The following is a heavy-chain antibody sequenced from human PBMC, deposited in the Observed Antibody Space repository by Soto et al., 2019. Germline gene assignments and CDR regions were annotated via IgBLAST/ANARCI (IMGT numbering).Heavy chain of an antibody. Sequence: PGGSLRLSCAASGFTFSSYSMNWVRQAPGKGLEWVSSISSSSSYIYYADSVKGRFTISRDNAKNSLYLQMNSLRAEDTAVYYCPRAPYYYDSSGYWAYWGQGTLVTVSS. J-gene: IGHJ4*02. D-gene: IGHD3-22*01. CDR2: ISSSSSYI. CDR1: GFTFSSYS. CDR3: PRAPYYYDSSGYWAY. V-gene: IGHV3-21*01.